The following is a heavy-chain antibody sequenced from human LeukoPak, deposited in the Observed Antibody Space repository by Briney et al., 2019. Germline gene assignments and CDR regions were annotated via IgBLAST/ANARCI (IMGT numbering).Heavy chain of an antibody. CDR2: IYYSGST. J-gene: IGHJ4*02. V-gene: IGHV4-39*01. CDR1: GGSISSSSYY. D-gene: IGHD3-3*01. CDR3: ASTSITIFGVVTLPFDY. Sequence: SETLSLTCTVSGGSISSSSYYWGWIRQPPGKGLEWIGSIYYSGSTYYNPSLKSRVTISVDTSKNQFSLKLSSVTAADTAVYYCASTSITIFGVVTLPFDYWGQGTLVTVSS.